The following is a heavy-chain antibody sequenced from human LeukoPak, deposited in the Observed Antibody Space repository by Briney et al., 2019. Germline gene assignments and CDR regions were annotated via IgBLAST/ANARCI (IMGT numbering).Heavy chain of an antibody. CDR1: GFTFSSYS. Sequence: GGSLRLSCAASGFTFSSYSMSWVRQAPGKGLEWVSSISSSSSYIYYADSVKGRFTISRDNAKNSLYLQMNSLRAEDTAVYYCARDLSLRSSTSCNGDFCGYWGQGTLVTVSS. V-gene: IGHV3-21*01. D-gene: IGHD2-2*01. CDR3: ARDLSLRSSTSCNGDFCGY. CDR2: ISSSSSYI. J-gene: IGHJ4*02.